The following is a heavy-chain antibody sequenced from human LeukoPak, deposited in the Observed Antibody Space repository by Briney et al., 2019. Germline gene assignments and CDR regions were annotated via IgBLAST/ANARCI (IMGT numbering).Heavy chain of an antibody. V-gene: IGHV3-9*01. D-gene: IGHD6-19*01. CDR3: AKDTAGYSSTIDY. J-gene: IGHJ4*02. CDR2: ISWNSGSI. CDR1: GFTFDDYA. Sequence: GRSLRLSCAASGFTFDDYAMHWVRQAPGKGLEWVSGISWNSGSIGYADSVKGRFTISRDNAKNSLYLQMNSLRAEDTALYYCAKDTAGYSSTIDYWGQGTLVTVSS.